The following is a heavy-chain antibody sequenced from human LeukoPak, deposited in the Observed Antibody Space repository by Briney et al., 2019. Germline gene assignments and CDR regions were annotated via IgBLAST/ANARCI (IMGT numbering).Heavy chain of an antibody. V-gene: IGHV3-30*04. CDR3: ARDQYSSGWYLPYYYYGMDA. CDR2: ISYDGSNK. Sequence: PGRSLRLSCAASGFTFSSYAMHWVRQAPGKGLEWVAVISYDGSNKYYADSVKGRFTISRDNSKNTLYLQMNSLRAEDTAVYYCARDQYSSGWYLPYYYYGMDAWGQGTAVTVSS. J-gene: IGHJ6*02. D-gene: IGHD6-19*01. CDR1: GFTFSSYA.